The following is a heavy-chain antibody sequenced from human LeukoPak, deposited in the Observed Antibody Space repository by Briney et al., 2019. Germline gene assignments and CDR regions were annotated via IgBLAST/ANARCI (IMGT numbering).Heavy chain of an antibody. D-gene: IGHD3-22*01. J-gene: IGHJ4*02. V-gene: IGHV3-15*01. CDR2: IKSQTDGGTT. Sequence: GGSLRLSCAASGFTFRNAWMSWVRQAPGEGLEWVGRIKSQTDGGTTDYAAAANGRFTISGDESNHTLYLQMNSLKTDDKAVYYCTTTPSITMIVVVTDFDYWGQGTLVTVSS. CDR3: TTTPSITMIVVVTDFDY. CDR1: GFTFRNAW.